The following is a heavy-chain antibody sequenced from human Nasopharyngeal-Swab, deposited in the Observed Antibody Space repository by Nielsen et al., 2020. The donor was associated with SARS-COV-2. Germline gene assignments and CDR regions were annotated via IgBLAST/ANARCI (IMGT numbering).Heavy chain of an antibody. D-gene: IGHD2-15*01. CDR1: GFTFDDYT. Sequence: WGTLTLSCAASGFTFDDYTMHWVRQAPGKGLEWVSLISWDGGSTYYADSVKGRFTISSDNSKNSLYLQTNSLRTEDTALYYCAMTGGSVIDYWGQGTLVTVSS. CDR2: ISWDGGST. V-gene: IGHV3-43*01. CDR3: AMTGGSVIDY. J-gene: IGHJ4*02.